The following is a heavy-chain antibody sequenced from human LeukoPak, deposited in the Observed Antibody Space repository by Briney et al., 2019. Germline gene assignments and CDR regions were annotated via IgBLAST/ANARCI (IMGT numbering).Heavy chain of an antibody. D-gene: IGHD6-13*01. CDR3: ARAVFRSSWYGNYYYMDV. Sequence: GGSLRLSCAASGFTFSSYAMSWVRQAPGKGLEWVSAISGSGGSTYYADSVKGRFTISRDNAKNSLYLRMNSLRAEDTAVYYCARAVFRSSWYGNYYYMDVWGKGTTVTVSS. CDR1: GFTFSSYA. J-gene: IGHJ6*03. CDR2: ISGSGGST. V-gene: IGHV3-23*01.